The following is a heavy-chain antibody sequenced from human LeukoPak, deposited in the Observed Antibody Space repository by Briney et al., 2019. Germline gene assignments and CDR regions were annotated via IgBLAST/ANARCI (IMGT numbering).Heavy chain of an antibody. Sequence: ASVKVSCKASGYTFTGYYMHWVRQAPGQGLEWMGWINPNSGGTNYAQKFQGRVTMTRDTSISTAYMELSSLRSEDTAVYYCARQLDSSGWHNWFDPWGQGTLVTVSS. CDR2: INPNSGGT. J-gene: IGHJ5*02. V-gene: IGHV1-2*02. D-gene: IGHD6-19*01. CDR1: GYTFTGYY. CDR3: ARQLDSSGWHNWFDP.